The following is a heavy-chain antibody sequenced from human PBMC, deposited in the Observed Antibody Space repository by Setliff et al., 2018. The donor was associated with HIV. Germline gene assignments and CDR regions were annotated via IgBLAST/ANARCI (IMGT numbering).Heavy chain of an antibody. J-gene: IGHJ4*02. CDR3: AKELAASGLGYFDS. CDR1: GFTFTDYW. V-gene: IGHV3-74*01. Sequence: QPGGSLRLSCAASGFTFTDYWMHWVRQVPGQGLVWVSRINVDGSSISYADSVKGRFTISRDNSKNTVYLQMNSLRAEDTAEYYCAKELAASGLGYFDSWGRGILVTVSS. CDR2: INVDGSSI. D-gene: IGHD3-22*01.